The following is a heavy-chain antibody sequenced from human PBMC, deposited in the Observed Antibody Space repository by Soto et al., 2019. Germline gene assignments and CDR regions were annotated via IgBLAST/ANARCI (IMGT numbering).Heavy chain of an antibody. V-gene: IGHV4-59*01. J-gene: IGHJ3*02. Sequence: PSETLSLTCTVSGGSISSYYWSWIRQPPGKGPEWIGYIYYSGSTNYNPSLKSRVTISVDTSKNQFSLKLSSVTAADTAVYYCARDRRYSYGPDAFDIWGQGTMVTVSS. D-gene: IGHD5-18*01. CDR2: IYYSGST. CDR3: ARDRRYSYGPDAFDI. CDR1: GGSISSYY.